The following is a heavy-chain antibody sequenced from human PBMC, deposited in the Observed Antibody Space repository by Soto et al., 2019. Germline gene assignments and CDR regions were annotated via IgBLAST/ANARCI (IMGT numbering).Heavy chain of an antibody. CDR3: ASDLSGRADV. CDR1: GFTFSSYW. CDR2: MNEDGGVT. J-gene: IGHJ6*02. Sequence: EVQLVESGGGLVRPGGSLRLSCAASGFTFSSYWMHWVRQAPGKGLVWVSRMNEDGGVTDYADSEKGRFIISRDNAKNTLYLQLNSLRVEDTAVYYCASDLSGRADVWGQGTTVTVSS. D-gene: IGHD3-10*01. V-gene: IGHV3-74*02.